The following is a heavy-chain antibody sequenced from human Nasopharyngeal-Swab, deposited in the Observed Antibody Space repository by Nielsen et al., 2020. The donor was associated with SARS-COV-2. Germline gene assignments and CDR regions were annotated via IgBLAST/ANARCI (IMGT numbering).Heavy chain of an antibody. Sequence: WIRQPPGKGLEWIGSISYSGSTYYNASLKSRVTISVDTSKNQFSLKLSSVTAADTAVYYCARLSGLFDYWSQGTLVTVSS. V-gene: IGHV4-39*01. CDR3: ARLSGLFDY. CDR2: ISYSGST. D-gene: IGHD6-19*01. J-gene: IGHJ4*02.